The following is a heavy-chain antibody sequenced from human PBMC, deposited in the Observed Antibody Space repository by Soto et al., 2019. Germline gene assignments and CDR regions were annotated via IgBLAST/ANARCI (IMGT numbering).Heavy chain of an antibody. J-gene: IGHJ4*02. CDR3: ARGYSTGYFDY. CDR2: IIPMFDTP. V-gene: IGHV1-69*01. D-gene: IGHD1-20*01. Sequence: QVQLVQSGAEVKKPGSSMKVSCKTSGGTFSNYYISWLRQAPGQGLEWMGDIIPMFDTPKYAQKFQGRVTITADESTSAAYMELSSLRAEDTDVYYCARGYSTGYFDYWGQGTLITVSS. CDR1: GGTFSNYY.